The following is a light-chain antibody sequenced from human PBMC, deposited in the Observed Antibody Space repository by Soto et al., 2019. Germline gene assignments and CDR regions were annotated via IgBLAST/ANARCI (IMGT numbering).Light chain of an antibody. V-gene: IGLV2-14*03. CDR1: SSDVGGFNS. Sequence: QSVLTQPASVSGSPGQSTTISCTGTSSDVGGFNSVSWYQLRPGTAPKLILYDVVDRPSGVSHRFSGSKSGNTASLTISGLQAADEADYFCSSYTSTMTNVFGSGTEVTVL. CDR2: DVV. J-gene: IGLJ1*01. CDR3: SSYTSTMTNV.